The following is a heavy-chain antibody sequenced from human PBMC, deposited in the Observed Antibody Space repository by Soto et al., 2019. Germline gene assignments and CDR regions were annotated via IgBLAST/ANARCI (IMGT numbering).Heavy chain of an antibody. CDR1: GFTFSSYG. CDR3: AKDLTGTHTFLLDY. J-gene: IGHJ4*02. CDR2: ISYDGSNK. Sequence: QVQLVESGGGVVQPGRSLRLSCAASGFTFSSYGMHWVRQAPGKGLEWVAVISYDGSNKYYADSVKGRFTISRDNSKNTLYLPVNNLRAGETAGYYCAKDLTGTHTFLLDYWGQGTLVHVSS. V-gene: IGHV3-30*18. D-gene: IGHD1-20*01.